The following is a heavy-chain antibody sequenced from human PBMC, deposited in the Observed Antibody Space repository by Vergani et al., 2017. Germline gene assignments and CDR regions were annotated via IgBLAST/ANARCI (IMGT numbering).Heavy chain of an antibody. CDR2: ISYDGSNK. V-gene: IGHV3-30-3*01. J-gene: IGHJ6*03. CDR1: GFTFSSYA. D-gene: IGHD3-10*01. CDR3: ARGGRFESPSRNYYYYMDV. Sequence: QVQLVESGGGVVQPGRSLRLSCAASGFTFSSYAMHWVRQAPGKELEWVAVISYDGSNKYYADSVKGRFTISRDNSKNTLYLQMNSLRAEDTAVYYCARGGRFESPSRNYYYYMDVWGKXP.